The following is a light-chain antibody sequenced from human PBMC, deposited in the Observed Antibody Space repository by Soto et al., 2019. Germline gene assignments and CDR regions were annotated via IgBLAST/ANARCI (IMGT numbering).Light chain of an antibody. Sequence: EIVLTQSPGTLSLSPGERATLSCRASQSVSSSYLAWYQQKPGQAPRLLIYGASSRATAIPERFSGSGSGTDFTVTISRLEPEDFAVYYCQQFGSSPRGTFGQGTKVEIK. CDR3: QQFGSSPRGT. J-gene: IGKJ1*01. CDR1: QSVSSSY. V-gene: IGKV3-20*01. CDR2: GAS.